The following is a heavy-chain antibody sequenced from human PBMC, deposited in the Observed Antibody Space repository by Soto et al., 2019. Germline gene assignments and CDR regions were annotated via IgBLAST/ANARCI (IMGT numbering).Heavy chain of an antibody. CDR3: AKEVWSGPMDV. V-gene: IGHV3-30*18. CDR2: ISYDGSNK. Sequence: QVQLVESGGGMVQPGRSLRLSCAASGFTFSSYGMHWVRQAPGKGLEWVAVISYDGSNKYYADSVKGRFTISRDNSKNTLYLQMNSLRAEDTAVYYCAKEVWSGPMDVWGQGTTVTVSS. CDR1: GFTFSSYG. D-gene: IGHD3-3*01. J-gene: IGHJ6*02.